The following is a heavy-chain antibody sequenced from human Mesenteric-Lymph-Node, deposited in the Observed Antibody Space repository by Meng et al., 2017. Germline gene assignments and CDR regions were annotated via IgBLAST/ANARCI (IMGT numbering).Heavy chain of an antibody. CDR1: GFSLSTSGVG. D-gene: IGHD1-26*01. Sequence: SGPTLVKPTQTLTLTCTFSGFSLSTSGVGVGWIRQPPGKALEWLALIYWDDDKRYSPSLKSRLTITKDTSKNQVVLTTTNMDPVDTATYYCAHMRVGATHKNGFDYWGQGTLVTVSS. V-gene: IGHV2-5*02. CDR3: AHMRVGATHKNGFDY. J-gene: IGHJ4*02. CDR2: IYWDDDK.